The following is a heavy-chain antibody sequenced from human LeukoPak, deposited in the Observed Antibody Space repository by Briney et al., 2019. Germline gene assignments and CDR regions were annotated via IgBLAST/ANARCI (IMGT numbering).Heavy chain of an antibody. V-gene: IGHV1-69*06. CDR2: IIPIFGTS. J-gene: IGHJ6*04. Sequence: ASVKVSCKASGGTFISYAISWVRQAPGQGLEWMGGIIPIFGTSNYAQKFQGRVTITSDKSPSTAYMELSSLRSEDTAVYYCARGSRGGGNYYYYGMGVWGKGTTVTGAS. CDR1: GGTFISYA. CDR3: ARGSRGGGNYYYYGMGV. D-gene: IGHD3-10*01.